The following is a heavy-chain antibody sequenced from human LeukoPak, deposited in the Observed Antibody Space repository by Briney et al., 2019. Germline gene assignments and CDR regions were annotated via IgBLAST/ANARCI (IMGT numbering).Heavy chain of an antibody. CDR1: GGSIDNY. J-gene: IGHJ4*02. V-gene: IGHV4-59*08. D-gene: IGHD6-19*01. CDR3: ARRNSDSGWFRDDF. Sequence: PSETLSLTSTVSGGSIDNYWSWIRPPPGKGLEWIGYIYDSGTTKYNPSLNSRVTISVDTSKSQFSLQLTSVTAADTAVYYCARRNSDSGWFRDDFWGQGTLVTVSS. CDR2: IYDSGTT.